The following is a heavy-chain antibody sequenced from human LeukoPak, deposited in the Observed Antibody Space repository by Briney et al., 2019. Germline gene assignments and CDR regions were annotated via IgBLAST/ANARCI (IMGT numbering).Heavy chain of an antibody. CDR2: INPSGGST. Sequence: ASVKVSCKASGYTFTSYYMHCVRQAPGQGLEWMGIINPSGGSTSYAQKFQGRVTMTRDTYTSTVYMEVSSLRSEDTAVYYCARDLGPGKRYDFWSGYYNTKNRPISYFDYWGQGTLVTVSS. CDR3: ARDLGPGKRYDFWSGYYNTKNRPISYFDY. V-gene: IGHV1-46*01. J-gene: IGHJ4*02. CDR1: GYTFTSYY. D-gene: IGHD3-3*01.